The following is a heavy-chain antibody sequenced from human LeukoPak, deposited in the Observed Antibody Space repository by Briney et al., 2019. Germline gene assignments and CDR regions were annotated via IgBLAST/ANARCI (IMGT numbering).Heavy chain of an antibody. CDR3: ARTGEAATYYYYGMDV. D-gene: IGHD2-15*01. J-gene: IGHJ6*02. V-gene: IGHV3-48*03. CDR1: GFTFSSYE. Sequence: GGSLRLSCAASGFTFSSYEMNWDRQAPGKGLEWVSYISSSGSTIYYADSVKGRFTISRDNSKNTPYLQMNSLRAEDTAVYYCARTGEAATYYYYGMDVWGQGTTVTVSS. CDR2: ISSSGSTI.